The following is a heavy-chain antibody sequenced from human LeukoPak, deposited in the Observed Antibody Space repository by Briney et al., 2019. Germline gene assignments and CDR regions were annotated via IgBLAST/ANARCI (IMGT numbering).Heavy chain of an antibody. V-gene: IGHV4-4*07. CDR3: ARVGSSWYRDAFDI. D-gene: IGHD6-13*01. Sequence: PSETLSLTCTVSGYSISSGYYWSWIRQPAGKGLEWIGRIYTSGSTNYNPSLKSRVTMSVDTSKNQFSLKLSSVTAADTAVYYCARVGSSWYRDAFDIWGQGTMVTVSS. CDR2: IYTSGST. J-gene: IGHJ3*02. CDR1: GYSISSGYY.